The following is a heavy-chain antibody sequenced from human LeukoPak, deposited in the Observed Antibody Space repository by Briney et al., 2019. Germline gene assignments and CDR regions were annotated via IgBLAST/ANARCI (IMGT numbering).Heavy chain of an antibody. CDR2: IKEDGSEK. CDR3: ARDNSHYVEGDY. V-gene: IGHV3-7*01. D-gene: IGHD4-11*01. CDR1: GFTFRSHW. Sequence: GGSLRLSCAASGFTFRSHWMTWVRQAPGKGLEWVANIKEDGSEKFYADSVKGRFTISRDNAKNSFYLQMNSLRAEDTALYYCARDNSHYVEGDYWGQGTLVTVSS. J-gene: IGHJ4*02.